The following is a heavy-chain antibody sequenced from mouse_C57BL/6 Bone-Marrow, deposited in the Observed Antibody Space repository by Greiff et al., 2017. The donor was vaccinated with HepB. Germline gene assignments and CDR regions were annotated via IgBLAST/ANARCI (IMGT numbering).Heavy chain of an antibody. D-gene: IGHD2-5*01. V-gene: IGHV1-18*01. J-gene: IGHJ3*01. CDR2: INPNNGGT. CDR1: GYTFTDYN. CDR3: ARSYSNYLAWFAY. Sequence: EVQLVESGPELVKPGASVNIPCKASGYTFTDYNMDWVKQSHGKSLEWIGDINPNNGGTIYNQKFKGKATLTVDKSSSTAYMELRSLTSEDTAVYYCARSYSNYLAWFAYWGQGTLVTVSA.